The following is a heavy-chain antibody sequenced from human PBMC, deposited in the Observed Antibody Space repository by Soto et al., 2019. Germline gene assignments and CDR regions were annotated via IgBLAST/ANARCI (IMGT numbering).Heavy chain of an antibody. CDR3: ARPAEAYLSSVDY. D-gene: IGHD3-22*01. CDR1: GFTFSTCA. CDR2: ISNDGSYQ. J-gene: IGHJ4*02. Sequence: QVQLVESGGGVVQPGRSLRLSCAASGFTFSTCAMHWVRQPPGKGLEWVAIISNDGSYQSYADSVKGRFTISRDNSKKTLNLQMDSLRPEDTAMYYCARPAEAYLSSVDYWGQGTLVTVSS. V-gene: IGHV3-30*03.